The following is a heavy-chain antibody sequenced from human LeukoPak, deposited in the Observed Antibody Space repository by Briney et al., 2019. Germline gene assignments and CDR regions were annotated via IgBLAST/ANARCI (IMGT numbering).Heavy chain of an antibody. Sequence: GGSLRLSCAASGFTFSSYDMHWVRQATGKGLEWVSAIGTAGDTYYPGSVKGRFTISRENAKNSLYLQMNSLRSDDTAVYYCARDTDARVFDYWGQGTLVTVSS. CDR1: GFTFSSYD. V-gene: IGHV3-13*04. CDR2: IGTAGDT. CDR3: ARDTDARVFDY. J-gene: IGHJ4*02.